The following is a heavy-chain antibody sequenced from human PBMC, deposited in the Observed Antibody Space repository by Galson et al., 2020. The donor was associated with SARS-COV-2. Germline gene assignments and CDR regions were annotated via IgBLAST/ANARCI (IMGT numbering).Heavy chain of an antibody. CDR2: IYTGVNT. D-gene: IGHD1-26*01. V-gene: IGHV4-61*02. Sequence: SETLSLTCTVSGGSISSGSYYWSWIRQPAGKGLEWIGRIYTGVNTNYNPSLKSRVTISVDTSKNQFSLKLSSVTAADTSVYYCARESRWDLYVDHWGQGILFTVSS. CDR1: GGSISSGSYY. J-gene: IGHJ4*02. CDR3: ARESRWDLYVDH.